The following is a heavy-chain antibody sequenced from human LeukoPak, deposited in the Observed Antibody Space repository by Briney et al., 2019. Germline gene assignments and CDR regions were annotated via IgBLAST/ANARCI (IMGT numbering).Heavy chain of an antibody. CDR1: GFSVSDHY. J-gene: IGHJ5*02. Sequence: GSLRLSCVVSGFSVSDHYMSWVRQAPGKGLQWLSVIFADDLTYYEDSIKGQFTISRDRSQNTLYLQMKSLRAEDTAVYYCARGAMSTFARSDSWGQGTLVSVSS. D-gene: IGHD2/OR15-2a*01. CDR2: IFADDLT. CDR3: ARGAMSTFARSDS. V-gene: IGHV3-53*01.